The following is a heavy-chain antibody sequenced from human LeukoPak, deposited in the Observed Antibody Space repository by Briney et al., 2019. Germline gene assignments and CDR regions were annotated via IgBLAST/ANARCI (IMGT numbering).Heavy chain of an antibody. J-gene: IGHJ4*02. CDR1: GFAFSSYS. Sequence: GGSLRLSCAASGFAFSSYSMNWVRQAPGKGLEWVSSISSSSSYIYYADSVKGRFTISRDNAKNSLYLQMNSLRAEDTAVYYCAREMTTVTKNFDYWGQGTLVTVSS. CDR3: AREMTTVTKNFDY. CDR2: ISSSSSYI. D-gene: IGHD4-17*01. V-gene: IGHV3-21*01.